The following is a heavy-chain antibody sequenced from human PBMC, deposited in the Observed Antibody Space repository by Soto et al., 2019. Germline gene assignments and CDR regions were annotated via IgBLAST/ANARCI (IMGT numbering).Heavy chain of an antibody. Sequence: ASVKVSCKVSGYTLTELSMHWVRQAPGKGLEWMGGFDPEDGETIYAQKFQGRVTMTEDTSTDTAYMELSSLRSEDTAVYYCATGSSIAARRDDAFDIWGQGTMVTVS. CDR3: ATGSSIAARRDDAFDI. CDR1: GYTLTELS. J-gene: IGHJ3*02. CDR2: FDPEDGET. D-gene: IGHD6-6*01. V-gene: IGHV1-24*01.